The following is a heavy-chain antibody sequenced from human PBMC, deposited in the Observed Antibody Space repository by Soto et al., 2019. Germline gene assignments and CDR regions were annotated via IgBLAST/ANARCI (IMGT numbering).Heavy chain of an antibody. CDR1: GEGVSSNSAT. CDR3: ARATRTWFDP. Sequence: RSRSHACTISGEGVSSNSATWNWIRQSPSRGLEWLGRTYYRSNWYNEYAVSVKSRITIDPDTSKNQFSRQLTSVTPEDTAVYYCARATRTWFDPWGQGTLVPVAS. CDR2: TYYRSNWYN. D-gene: IGHD4-17*01. V-gene: IGHV6-1*01. J-gene: IGHJ5*02.